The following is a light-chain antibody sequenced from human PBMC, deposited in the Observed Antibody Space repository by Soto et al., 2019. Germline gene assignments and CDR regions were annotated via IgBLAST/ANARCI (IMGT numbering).Light chain of an antibody. CDR2: TTS. Sequence: DIQMTQSPSSVSASVGDRVTITCRASQGISNWLVWYQQKPGRAPKLLIHTTSNLESGVPSRFSGSGSGTDFTLTISSLQPEDSATYYCQKTNSFPRTFGQGTKVEIK. CDR3: QKTNSFPRT. J-gene: IGKJ1*01. CDR1: QGISNW. V-gene: IGKV1-12*01.